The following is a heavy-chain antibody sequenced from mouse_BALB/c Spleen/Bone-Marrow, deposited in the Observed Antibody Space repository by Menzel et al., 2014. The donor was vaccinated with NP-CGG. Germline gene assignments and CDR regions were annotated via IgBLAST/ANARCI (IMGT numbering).Heavy chain of an antibody. J-gene: IGHJ3*01. D-gene: IGHD1-1*01. CDR3: ARGGSSRAWFAY. Sequence: QVQLKQSGPGLVAPSQSLSITCTASEFSLTSYGVHWVRQPPGKGLEWLGVIWAGGSTNYNSALMSRLSTSKDNSKSHVFLKMNSLQTDDTAMYYCARGGSSRAWFAYWGQGTLVTVSA. CDR1: EFSLTSYG. CDR2: IWAGGST. V-gene: IGHV2-9*02.